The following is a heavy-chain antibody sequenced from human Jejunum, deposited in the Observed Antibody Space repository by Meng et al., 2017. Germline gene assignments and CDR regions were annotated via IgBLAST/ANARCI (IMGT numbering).Heavy chain of an antibody. CDR2: IYYSGSP. J-gene: IGHJ4*02. Sequence: VPPQVSAPEPGNPSQPLSPTCSCSGGSFGSVGYYWSWIRQHPGKGLEWIGYIYYSGSPYYNPSLKSRVSISVDTSKNQFSLKLSSVTAADTAVYYCASSIAAAVGYYFDYWGQGTLVTVSS. D-gene: IGHD6-13*01. CDR3: ASSIAAAVGYYFDY. CDR1: GGSFGSVGYY. V-gene: IGHV4-31*03.